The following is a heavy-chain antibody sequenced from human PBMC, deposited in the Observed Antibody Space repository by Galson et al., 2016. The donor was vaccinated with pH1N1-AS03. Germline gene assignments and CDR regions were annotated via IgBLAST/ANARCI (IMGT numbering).Heavy chain of an antibody. CDR3: ARGKRDGYNWGAVEY. CDR2: VIPTLGIT. CDR1: GDTFSNYA. V-gene: IGHV1-69*10. D-gene: IGHD5-24*01. Sequence: SVKVSCKASGDTFSNYAISWVRQAPGRGLEWMGGVIPTLGITKHAQNFQDRVTITADKSTSTVYLELSSLRADDTAAQYCARGKRDGYNWGAVEYWGQGTQVTVSS. J-gene: IGHJ4*02.